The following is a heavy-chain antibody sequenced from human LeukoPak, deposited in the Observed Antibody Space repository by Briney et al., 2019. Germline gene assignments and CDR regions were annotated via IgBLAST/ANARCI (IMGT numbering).Heavy chain of an antibody. V-gene: IGHV3-21*01. J-gene: IGHJ3*02. CDR1: GFTFSSYS. D-gene: IGHD1-26*01. CDR2: ISSSSSYI. Sequence: GGSLRLSCAASGFTFSSYSMNWVPQAPGKGLEWGSSISSSSSYIYYADSVKGRFTISRDNAKNSLYLQMNSLRAEDTAVYYCARAGATISHWNWRNDAFDIWGQGTMVTVSS. CDR3: ARAGATISHWNWRNDAFDI.